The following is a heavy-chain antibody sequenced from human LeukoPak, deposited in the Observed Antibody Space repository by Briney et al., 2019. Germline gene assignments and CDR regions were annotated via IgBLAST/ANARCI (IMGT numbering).Heavy chain of an antibody. Sequence: GASVKVSCKASGYTFTGYYMHWVRQAPGQGLEWMGWINPNSGGTNYAQKFQGRVTMTRDTSISTAYMELSRLGSDDTAVYYCARVVPAARLFHYYYYMNVWGKGTTVTVSS. CDR2: INPNSGGT. J-gene: IGHJ6*03. CDR1: GYTFTGYY. D-gene: IGHD2-2*01. CDR3: ARVVPAARLFHYYYYMNV. V-gene: IGHV1-2*02.